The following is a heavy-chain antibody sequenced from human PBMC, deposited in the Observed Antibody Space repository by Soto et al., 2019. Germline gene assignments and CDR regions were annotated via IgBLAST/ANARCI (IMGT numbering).Heavy chain of an antibody. CDR1: GFTFSSYS. J-gene: IGHJ6*02. CDR2: ISSSSFSI. CDR3: ARNESSNIYGMDV. D-gene: IGHD6-6*01. Sequence: EVQLVESGGGLVKPGGSLRLSCAASGFTFSSYSMNWVRQAPGKGLEWVSSISSSSFSINYADSVKGRFSISRDNAQNPPHLQMNNLRAEDPAVSYCARNESSNIYGMDVWGQGTTVTVSS. V-gene: IGHV3-21*01.